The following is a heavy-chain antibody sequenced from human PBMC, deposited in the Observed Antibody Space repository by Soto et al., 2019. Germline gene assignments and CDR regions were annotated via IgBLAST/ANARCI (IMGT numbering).Heavy chain of an antibody. CDR1: GYSFTSYW. Sequence: GESLKISCKGSGYSFTSYWIGWVRQMPGKGLEWMGRIDPSDSYTNYSPSFQGRVTISADKSISTAYLQMNSLKTEDTAVYYCTTGNKYGGSLFDYWGQGTLVTVSS. V-gene: IGHV5-10-1*01. D-gene: IGHD2-15*01. CDR3: TTGNKYGGSLFDY. J-gene: IGHJ4*02. CDR2: IDPSDSYT.